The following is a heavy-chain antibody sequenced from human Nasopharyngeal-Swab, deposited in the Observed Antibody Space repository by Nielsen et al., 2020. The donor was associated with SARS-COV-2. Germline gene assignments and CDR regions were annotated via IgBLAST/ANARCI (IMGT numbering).Heavy chain of an antibody. CDR3: ARRGNSYGGNWFDS. CDR1: GGSISGFY. V-gene: IGHV4-59*01. J-gene: IGHJ5*01. Sequence: SETLSLTFTVPGGSISGFYWSWIRQPPGKGLEWIGHIFYSGSTTYNPSLRIRVTLSVYTSKNQFSLRLSSVTAADTAVYFCARRGNSYGGNWFDSWGLGSLVVVSS. D-gene: IGHD2/OR15-2a*01. CDR2: IFYSGST.